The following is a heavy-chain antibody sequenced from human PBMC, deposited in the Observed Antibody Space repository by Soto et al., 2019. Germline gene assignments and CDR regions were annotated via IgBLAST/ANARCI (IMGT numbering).Heavy chain of an antibody. J-gene: IGHJ1*01. V-gene: IGHV3-30*03. CDR2: ISYHGNDK. Sequence: QVQLVESGGGVVQPGRSLRLSCAASGFTFSTYGMHWVRQAPGKGLEWVAVISYHGNDKYYAESVKGRFTISRDNFKNTLYLQMDSLRAEDPAVYYCARSPRTYYALGSYSYFRHWGQGTLVTVSS. CDR3: ARSPRTYYALGSYSYFRH. D-gene: IGHD3-10*01. CDR1: GFTFSTYG.